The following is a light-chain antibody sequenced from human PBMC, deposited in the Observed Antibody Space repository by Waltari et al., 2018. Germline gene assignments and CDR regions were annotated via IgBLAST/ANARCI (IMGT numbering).Light chain of an antibody. CDR1: SSHIGSNY. V-gene: IGLV1-47*01. CDR3: AVWDDSRSGPV. CDR2: RNN. Sequence: QSVLTQPPSTSGAPGQRVAISCSGTSSHIGSNYVYWYQQPPGTAPKLLIYRNNQRPSGVPDRFSGSKSGTSASLAISGLRSEDESDYYCAVWDDSRSGPVLGGGTKLTVL. J-gene: IGLJ3*02.